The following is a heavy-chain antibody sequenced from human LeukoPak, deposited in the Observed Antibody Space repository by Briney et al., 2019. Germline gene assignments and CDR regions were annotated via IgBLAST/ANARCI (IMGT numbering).Heavy chain of an antibody. V-gene: IGHV3-48*01. D-gene: IGHD4-23*01. Sequence: GGSLRLSCAASGLTFSSYSMKWVRQTPGKGLEGISYIGSNIYYADSVKGRFTISRDNAKNSLYLQMNSLRAEDTAVYYCARVRGGYYFDYWGQGTLVTVSS. CDR1: GLTFSSYS. CDR2: IGSNI. J-gene: IGHJ4*02. CDR3: ARVRGGYYFDY.